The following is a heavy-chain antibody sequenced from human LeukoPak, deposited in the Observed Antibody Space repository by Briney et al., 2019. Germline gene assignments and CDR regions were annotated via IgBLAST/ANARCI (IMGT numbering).Heavy chain of an antibody. V-gene: IGHV3-43*02. CDR2: ISGDGGSA. J-gene: IGHJ4*02. Sequence: GGSLRLSCAISGITFDDYAMQWVRQAPGKGLEWVSLISGDGGSAYYSDSVKGRFTISRDNNKKSLYLQMDSLRTEDTALYYCASPGAGGPTIGDYWGQGTLVTVSS. D-gene: IGHD5-12*01. CDR1: GITFDDYA. CDR3: ASPGAGGPTIGDY.